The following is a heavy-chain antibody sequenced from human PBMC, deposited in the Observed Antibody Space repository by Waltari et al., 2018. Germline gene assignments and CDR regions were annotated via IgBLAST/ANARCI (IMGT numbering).Heavy chain of an antibody. Sequence: QVQLQQWGAGLLKPSETLSLTCAVYGGSFSGYYWSWIRQPPGKGLEWIGEINHSGSTNYNPSLKSRVTISVDTSKNQFSLKLSSVTAADTAVYYCARGRSYGDRRGYYFDYWGQGTLVTVSS. CDR3: ARGRSYGDRRGYYFDY. CDR1: GGSFSGYY. D-gene: IGHD4-17*01. CDR2: INHSGST. V-gene: IGHV4-34*01. J-gene: IGHJ4*02.